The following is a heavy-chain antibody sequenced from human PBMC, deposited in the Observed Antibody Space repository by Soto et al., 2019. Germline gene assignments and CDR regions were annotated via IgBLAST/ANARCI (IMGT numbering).Heavy chain of an antibody. CDR1: GYTFTSYG. CDR2: ISAYNGNT. CDR3: AREGGSIVVVPAAILAMTTYYYYCMDV. D-gene: IGHD2-2*02. Sequence: ASVKVSCKASGYTFTSYGISWVRQAPGQGLEWMGWISAYNGNTNYAQKLQGRVTMTTDTSTSTAYMELRSLRSNDTAVYYCAREGGSIVVVPAAILAMTTYYYYCMDVWGQGTTVTVSS. V-gene: IGHV1-18*01. J-gene: IGHJ6*02.